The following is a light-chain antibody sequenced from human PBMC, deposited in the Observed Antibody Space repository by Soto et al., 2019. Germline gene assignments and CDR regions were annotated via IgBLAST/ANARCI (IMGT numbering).Light chain of an antibody. Sequence: DIQMTQSPSTLSASVGDRVTITFRASQSIISWLAWYQQKLGRAPRLLIYDASSLESGVPSRFSGSGYGTEFTLTISSLQSEDFAIYYCQQSYSTPTFGQGTRLEIK. J-gene: IGKJ5*01. CDR2: DAS. CDR3: QQSYSTPT. CDR1: QSIISW. V-gene: IGKV1-5*01.